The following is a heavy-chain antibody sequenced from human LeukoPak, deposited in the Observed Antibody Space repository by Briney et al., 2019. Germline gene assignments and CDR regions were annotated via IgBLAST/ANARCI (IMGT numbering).Heavy chain of an antibody. CDR2: INPNRGGT. CDR3: ARSVEMATITDY. CDR1: GYTFTGYY. V-gene: IGHV1-2*02. Sequence: ASVTVSCKASGYTFTGYYMHWVRHAPGQGLEWIGWINPNRGGTNYAQKFQGRVSMTRDTSISTAYMELSRLRSDDTAVYYCARSVEMATITDYWGQGTLVTVSS. J-gene: IGHJ4*02. D-gene: IGHD5-24*01.